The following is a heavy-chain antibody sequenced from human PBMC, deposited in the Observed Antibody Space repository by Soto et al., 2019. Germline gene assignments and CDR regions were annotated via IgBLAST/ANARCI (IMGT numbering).Heavy chain of an antibody. CDR1: GGSISSSSYY. Sequence: SGTLSLTCTVSGGSISSSSYYWGWIRQPPGKGLEWIGSIYYSGSTYYNPSLKSRVTISVDTSKNQFSLKLSSVTAADTAVYYCARHRQGSGYSYGTRTPFDYWGQGTLVTVSS. J-gene: IGHJ4*02. CDR2: IYYSGST. V-gene: IGHV4-39*01. D-gene: IGHD5-18*01. CDR3: ARHRQGSGYSYGTRTPFDY.